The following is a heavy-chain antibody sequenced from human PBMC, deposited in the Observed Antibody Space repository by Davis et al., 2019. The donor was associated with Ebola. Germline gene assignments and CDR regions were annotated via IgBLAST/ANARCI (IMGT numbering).Heavy chain of an antibody. V-gene: IGHV3-30*19. D-gene: IGHD1-26*01. CDR2: IWYDGSNK. Sequence: GESLKISCAASGFAFSSYGMHWVRQAPGKGLEWVAVIWYDGSNKYYADSVKGRFTISRDNSKNTLYLQMNSLRAEDTAVYYCARGLLSGTQRGYFDYWGQGTLVTVSS. CDR3: ARGLLSGTQRGYFDY. J-gene: IGHJ4*02. CDR1: GFAFSSYG.